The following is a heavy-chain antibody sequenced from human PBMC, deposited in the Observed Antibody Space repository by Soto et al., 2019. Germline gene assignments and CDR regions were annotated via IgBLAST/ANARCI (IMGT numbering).Heavy chain of an antibody. Sequence: GGSLRLSCAASVFPFSNYWMHWVRQAPGKGLVWVSRINSDGSSTNYADSVKGRFTISRDNAKNTLYLQMSSLRAEDTAVYYCTRVAYSDLGYWGQGTLVTVS. D-gene: IGHD5-18*01. V-gene: IGHV3-74*01. CDR3: TRVAYSDLGY. J-gene: IGHJ4*02. CDR2: INSDGSST. CDR1: VFPFSNYW.